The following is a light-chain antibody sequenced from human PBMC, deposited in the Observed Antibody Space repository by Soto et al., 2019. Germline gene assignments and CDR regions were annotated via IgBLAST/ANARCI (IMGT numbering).Light chain of an antibody. CDR3: QQYNNWPS. V-gene: IGKV3-15*01. Sequence: EIVMTQSPATLSVSPGERATLSCRASQSVSSDLAWYQQKPGQAPRLLIYGASTRATGIPARFSGGGSGTQFTLTISSLQSEAFAIYYYQQYNNWPSFGLGTKVDIK. CDR2: GAS. CDR1: QSVSSD. J-gene: IGKJ1*01.